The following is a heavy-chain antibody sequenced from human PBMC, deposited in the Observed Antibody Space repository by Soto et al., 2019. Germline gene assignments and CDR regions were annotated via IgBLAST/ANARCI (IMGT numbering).Heavy chain of an antibody. V-gene: IGHV1-18*01. D-gene: IGHD1-26*01. Sequence: ASVKVSCKASGYSFTSCGITWVRQAPGQGLEWIGWISVYNGNTHYAESLQGRVTMTTDTSTSTAYMELRSLTSDDTAMYYCARDPQYSGSLSGGGDAFDIWGQGTMVTVSS. CDR3: ARDPQYSGSLSGGGDAFDI. CDR1: GYSFTSCG. J-gene: IGHJ3*02. CDR2: ISVYNGNT.